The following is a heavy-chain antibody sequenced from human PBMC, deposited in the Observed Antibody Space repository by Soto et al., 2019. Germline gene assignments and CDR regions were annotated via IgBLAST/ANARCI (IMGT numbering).Heavy chain of an antibody. CDR2: IYYSGST. Sequence: SETLSLTCTVSGGSISSGDYYWSWIRQPPGKGLEWIGYIYYSGSTYYNPSLKSRVTISVDTSKNQFSLKLSSVTAADTAVYYCAAGFGELFGNWFDPWGQGTLVTVSS. CDR1: GGSISSGDYY. J-gene: IGHJ5*02. D-gene: IGHD3-10*01. CDR3: AAGFGELFGNWFDP. V-gene: IGHV4-30-4*01.